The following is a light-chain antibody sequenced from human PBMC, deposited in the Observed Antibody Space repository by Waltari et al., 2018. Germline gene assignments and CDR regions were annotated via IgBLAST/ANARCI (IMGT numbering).Light chain of an antibody. CDR3: SSFTSSSTLIV. J-gene: IGLJ2*01. CDR1: NNDIGVFNY. CDR2: EVS. V-gene: IGLV2-14*01. Sequence: QSALTQPASVSGSPGQSITIPCTGTNNDIGVFNYVSWYQQHPGKAPQLLIYEVSSPLSGVSHRFSGSKSGNTASLTITGLQAEDEAEYFCSSFTSSSTLIVFGGGTKVAVL.